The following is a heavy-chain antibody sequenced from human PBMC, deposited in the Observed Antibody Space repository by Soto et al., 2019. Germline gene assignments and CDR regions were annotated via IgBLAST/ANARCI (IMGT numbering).Heavy chain of an antibody. V-gene: IGHV1-58*02. D-gene: IGHD2-2*01. CDR1: GFTFTSSA. CDR2: IVVGSGNT. Sequence: GASVKVSCKASGFTFTSSAMQWVRQARGQRLEWIGWIVVGSGNTNYAQKFQERVTITRDMSTSTAYMELSSLRSEDTAVYYCAAVRDIVVVLGIRRHYYGMDVWGQWTTVTVSS. J-gene: IGHJ6*02. CDR3: AAVRDIVVVLGIRRHYYGMDV.